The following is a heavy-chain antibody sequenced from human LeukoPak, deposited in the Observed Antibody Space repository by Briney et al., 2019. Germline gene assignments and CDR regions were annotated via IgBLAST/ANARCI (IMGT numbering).Heavy chain of an antibody. CDR3: ARVRSSSWYAEYFQH. Sequence: ASVKASCKASGYTFTSYDINWVRQAPGQGLEWMGWMNPNSGNTGYAQKFQGRVTMTRNTSISTAYMELSSLRSEDTAVYYCARVRSSSWYAEYFQHWGQGTLVTVSS. J-gene: IGHJ1*01. CDR1: GYTFTSYD. CDR2: MNPNSGNT. D-gene: IGHD6-13*01. V-gene: IGHV1-8*01.